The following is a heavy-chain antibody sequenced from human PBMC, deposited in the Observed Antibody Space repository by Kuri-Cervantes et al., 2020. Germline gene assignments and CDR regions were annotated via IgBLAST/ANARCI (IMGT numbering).Heavy chain of an antibody. J-gene: IGHJ3*02. D-gene: IGHD3-9*01. V-gene: IGHV3-48*03. CDR2: ISSSGSTI. CDR1: GFTFSSYE. CDR3: TRILRYFDWLLDNDAFDI. Sequence: GESLKISCAAPGFTFSSYEMNWVRQAPGKGLEWVSYISSSGSTIYYADSVKGRFTISRDNAKDSLYLQMNSLKTEDTAVYYCTRILRYFDWLLDNDAFDIWGQGTMVTVSS.